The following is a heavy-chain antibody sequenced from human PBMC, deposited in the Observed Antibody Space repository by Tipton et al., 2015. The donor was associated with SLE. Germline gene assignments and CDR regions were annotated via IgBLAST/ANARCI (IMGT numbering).Heavy chain of an antibody. V-gene: IGHV4-31*03. CDR3: ARRHNYFDF. CDR2: IYYSGST. Sequence: TLSLTCTVSGGSISSGNYYWSWIRQHPGKGLEWIGYIYYSGSTYNNPSLKSRITISLDTSKNQFSLKLSSVTAADTAMYYCARRHNYFDFWGRGALVTVSS. J-gene: IGHJ4*02. CDR1: GGSISSGNYY.